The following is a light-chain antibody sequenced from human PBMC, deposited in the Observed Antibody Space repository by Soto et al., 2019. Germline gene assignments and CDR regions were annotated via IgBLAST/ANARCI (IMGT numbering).Light chain of an antibody. V-gene: IGKV3-20*01. CDR3: QQYGSSGT. Sequence: ENGLTQSPGTLSLSPGERATLSSRASQSVSNNYLAWYQQKPGQAPRLLIYGAFNRATGIPDRFSGSGSGTDFTLTISRLEPEDFAVYYCQQYGSSGTFGQGTNVDIK. CDR1: QSVSNNY. CDR2: GAF. J-gene: IGKJ1*01.